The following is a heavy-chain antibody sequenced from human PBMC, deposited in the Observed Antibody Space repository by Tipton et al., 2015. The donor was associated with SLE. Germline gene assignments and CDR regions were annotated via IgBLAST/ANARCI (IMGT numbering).Heavy chain of an antibody. CDR1: GYTFTSYY. CDR3: ARTVVDMVTRSYFDY. CDR2: INPSGGST. D-gene: IGHD5-18*01. V-gene: IGHV1-46*01. Sequence: QLVQSGAEVKKPGASVKVPCKASGYTFTSYYMHWVRQAPGQGLEWMGIINPSGGSTSYAQKFQGRVTMTRDTSTSTVYMELSSLRSEDTAVYYCARTVVDMVTRSYFDYWGQGTLVTVSS. J-gene: IGHJ4*02.